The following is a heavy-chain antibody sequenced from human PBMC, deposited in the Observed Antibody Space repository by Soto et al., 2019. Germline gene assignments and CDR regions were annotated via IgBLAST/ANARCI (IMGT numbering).Heavy chain of an antibody. CDR1: GFTFSSYA. CDR2: ISSNGGST. Sequence: HPGGSLRLSCSASGFTFSSYAMHWVRQAPGKGLEYVSAISSNGGSTYHADSVKGRFTISRDNSKNTLYLQMSSLRAEDTAVYYCRMIYCSSTSCLEGNYGMDVWGQGTTVTVSS. CDR3: RMIYCSSTSCLEGNYGMDV. J-gene: IGHJ6*01. V-gene: IGHV3-64D*08. D-gene: IGHD2-2*01.